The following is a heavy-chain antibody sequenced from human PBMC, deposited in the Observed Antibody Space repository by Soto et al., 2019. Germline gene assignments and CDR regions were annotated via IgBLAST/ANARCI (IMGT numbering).Heavy chain of an antibody. V-gene: IGHV3-23*01. Sequence: EMQLLESGGGLVQPGGSLRLSCAASGFTFSSFAMSWVRQAPGKGLDWVSAISGSGGSTYSADSVKGRFTISRDNSKNSLSLQMNSLRAEDTAVYYCWGAGPGGWGQGTLITVSS. J-gene: IGHJ4*02. CDR1: GFTFSSFA. D-gene: IGHD3-16*01. CDR3: WGAGPGG. CDR2: ISGSGGST.